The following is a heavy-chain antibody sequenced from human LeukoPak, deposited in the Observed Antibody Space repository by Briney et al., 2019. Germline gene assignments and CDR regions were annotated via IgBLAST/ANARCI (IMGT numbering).Heavy chain of an antibody. CDR3: AREMVRGVCFDP. D-gene: IGHD3-10*01. CDR2: IYYSGNT. Sequence: SETLSLTCTVSGGSISSYYWSWIRQPPGKGLEWIGYIYYSGNTYNNPSLKSRVTISVDTSKNQFSLKLSSVTAADTAVYYCAREMVRGVCFDPWGQGTLVTVSS. CDR1: GGSISSYY. J-gene: IGHJ5*02. V-gene: IGHV4-59*12.